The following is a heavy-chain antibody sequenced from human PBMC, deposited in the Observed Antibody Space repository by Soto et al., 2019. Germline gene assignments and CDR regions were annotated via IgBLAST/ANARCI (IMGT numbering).Heavy chain of an antibody. Sequence: GGSLRLSCGASGLTFSNYAMSWVRQAPGKGLEWVSAISGSGGSTHYANSVNGRFTISGDNSENTLYLQMNSLRVEDTVVYYCARDDVFCVCGRFYGIRLDVWGKGTKVTVSS. V-gene: IGHV3-23*01. CDR1: GLTFSNYA. J-gene: IGHJ6*04. D-gene: IGHD2-21*01. CDR3: ARDDVFCVCGRFYGIRLDV. CDR2: ISGSGGST.